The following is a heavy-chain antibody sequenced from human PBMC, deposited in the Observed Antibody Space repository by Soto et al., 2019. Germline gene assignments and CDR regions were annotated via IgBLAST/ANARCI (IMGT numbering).Heavy chain of an antibody. J-gene: IGHJ6*02. CDR3: ARDRPKVVTATYYYYYGIDV. CDR2: INPSGGST. Sequence: QVQLVQSGAEVKKPGASVKVSCKASGYTFTSYYMHWVRQAPGQGLEWMGIINPSGGSTSYAQKFQGRVTMTRDTSTSTVYMELSSLRSEDTAVYYCARDRPKVVTATYYYYYGIDVWGQGTTVTVSS. D-gene: IGHD2-21*02. CDR1: GYTFTSYY. V-gene: IGHV1-46*01.